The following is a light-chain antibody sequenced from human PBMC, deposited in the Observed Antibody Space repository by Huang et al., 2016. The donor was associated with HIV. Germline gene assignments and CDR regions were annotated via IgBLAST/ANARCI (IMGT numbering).Light chain of an antibody. V-gene: IGKV1-27*01. Sequence: DIQMTQSPSSLSTSVGDTVTITCRASPGIGNFLAWYQQKPGKVPKLLIYAASTLHSCVPSRFAGSGSGTDFTLTISSLQPEDVATYYCQRYNNAPYTFGQGTKLDIK. CDR2: AAS. CDR1: PGIGNF. CDR3: QRYNNAPYT. J-gene: IGKJ2*01.